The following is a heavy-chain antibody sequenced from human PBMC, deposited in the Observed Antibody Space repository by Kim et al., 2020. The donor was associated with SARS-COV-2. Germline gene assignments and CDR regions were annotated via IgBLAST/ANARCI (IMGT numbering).Heavy chain of an antibody. Sequence: ASVKVSCKASGYTFTSYYMHWVRQAPGQGLEWMGIINPSGGSTSYAQKFQGRVTMTRDTSTSTVYMELSSLRSEDTAVYYCARDTPEYSSSSTFDYWGQGTLVTVSS. D-gene: IGHD6-6*01. J-gene: IGHJ4*02. CDR2: INPSGGST. CDR1: GYTFTSYY. CDR3: ARDTPEYSSSSTFDY. V-gene: IGHV1-46*01.